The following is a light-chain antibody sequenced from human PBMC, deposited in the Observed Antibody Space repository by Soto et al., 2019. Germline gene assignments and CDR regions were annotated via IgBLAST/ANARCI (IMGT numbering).Light chain of an antibody. J-gene: IGKJ2*01. V-gene: IGKV3-20*01. CDR2: GTS. CDR1: QSVSNIY. CDR3: QQYDNSLYT. Sequence: EIVLTQSPGTLSLSPGERATLSCRASQSVSNIYLAWYQQKPGQAPRLLIYGTSSRATGIPDRFSGSGSGTDFTLTSSRLEPEDVSVYYYQQYDNSLYTFGQGTKLEIK.